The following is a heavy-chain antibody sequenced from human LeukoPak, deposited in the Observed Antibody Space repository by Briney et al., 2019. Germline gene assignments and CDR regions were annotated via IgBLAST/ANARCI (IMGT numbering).Heavy chain of an antibody. J-gene: IGHJ6*03. V-gene: IGHV1-46*01. D-gene: IGHD5/OR15-5a*01. CDR3: ARERLRDMDV. Sequence: GASVTVSCKASGYTFTSYYMHWVRQAPGQGLEWMGIINPSGGSTSYEQKFQGRVTMTMDMSTSTVYMELSSLRSEDTAVYYCARERLRDMDVWGKGTTVTVSS. CDR1: GYTFTSYY. CDR2: INPSGGST.